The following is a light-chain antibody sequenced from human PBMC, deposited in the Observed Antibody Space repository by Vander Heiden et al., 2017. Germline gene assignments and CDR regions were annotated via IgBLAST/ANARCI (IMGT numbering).Light chain of an antibody. V-gene: IGKV2-28*01. J-gene: IGKJ2*01. CDR2: LGS. CDR3: RQALQTPYT. Sequence: DIVMTQSPLSLRVTPGEPASISCRSSQSLLHSNGYNYLDWYLQKPGQSPQLLIYLGSNRASGVPDRFSGSGSGTDFTLKISRVEAEDVGVYYCRQALQTPYTFGQGTKMEIK. CDR1: QSLLHSNGYNY.